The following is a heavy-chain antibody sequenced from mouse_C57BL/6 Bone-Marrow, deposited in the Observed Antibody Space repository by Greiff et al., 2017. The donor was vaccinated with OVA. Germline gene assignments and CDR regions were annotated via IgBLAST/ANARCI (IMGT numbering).Heavy chain of an antibody. Sequence: QVQLQQSGAELVRPGASVTLSCKASGYPFTDYEMHWVKQTPVHGLEWIGAIDPETGGTAYNQKFKGKAILTADKSSSTAYMELRSLTSEDSAVNYCTRSVWDAHDYWGQGTTLTVSS. J-gene: IGHJ2*01. V-gene: IGHV1-15*01. CDR3: TRSVWDAHDY. CDR2: IDPETGGT. D-gene: IGHD4-1*01. CDR1: GYPFTDYE.